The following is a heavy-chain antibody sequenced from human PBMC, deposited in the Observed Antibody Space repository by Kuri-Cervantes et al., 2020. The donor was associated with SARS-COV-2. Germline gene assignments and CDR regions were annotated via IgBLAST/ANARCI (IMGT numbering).Heavy chain of an antibody. Sequence: SVPVSCKASGGTFSSYAVTWVRQAPGQGLEWMGRIIPLFGTTIYAQKFRGRVTITADKYTNTAYMELSSLRSEDTAVYYCARPYCSSTTCYDGTFDSWGQGTLVTVSS. CDR3: ARPYCSSTTCYDGTFDS. CDR2: IIPLFGTT. J-gene: IGHJ4*02. D-gene: IGHD2-2*01. CDR1: GGTFSSYA. V-gene: IGHV1-69*06.